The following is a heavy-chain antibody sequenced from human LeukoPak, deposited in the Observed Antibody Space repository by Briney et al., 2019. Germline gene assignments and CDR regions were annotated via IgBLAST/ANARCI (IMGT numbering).Heavy chain of an antibody. CDR1: GVSISSSSYY. V-gene: IGHV4-39*07. CDR3: KMGVEMATIGVVDV. Sequence: LETLSLTCTVSGVSISSSSYYWDWIRQPPGKGLEWGGEINHSGSTNYNPSIKSRVTISVDTSKNQCSLKLSSVTAADTAVYYCKMGVEMATIGVVDVWGQGATVTVSS. D-gene: IGHD5-12*01. CDR2: INHSGST. J-gene: IGHJ6*02.